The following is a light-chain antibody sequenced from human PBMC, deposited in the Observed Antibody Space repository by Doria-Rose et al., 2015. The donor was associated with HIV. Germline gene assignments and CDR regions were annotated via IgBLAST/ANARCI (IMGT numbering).Light chain of an antibody. V-gene: IGKV3-20*01. CDR2: DGS. CDR3: HQYGTSWT. CDR1: QSFSSTY. Sequence: TQSPGTLSLSPGERATLSCRASQSFSSTYLAWYQQKPGQAPSLLIYDGSTRATGIPDRFSASGSGTDFTLTINILEPGDFALYYCHQYGTSWTFGQGTKVEI. J-gene: IGKJ1*01.